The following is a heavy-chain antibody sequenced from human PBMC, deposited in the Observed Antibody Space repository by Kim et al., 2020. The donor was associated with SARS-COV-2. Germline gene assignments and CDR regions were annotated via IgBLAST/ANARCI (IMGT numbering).Heavy chain of an antibody. CDR3: ATNVRSYYYYGMDV. V-gene: IGHV5-10-1*01. CDR1: GYSFTSYW. CDR2: IDPSDSYT. J-gene: IGHJ6*02. Sequence: GESLKISCKGSGYSFTSYWISWVRQMPGKGLEWMGRIDPSDSYTNYSPSFQGHVTISADKSISTAYLQWSSLKASDTAMYYCATNVRSYYYYGMDVWGQGTTVTVSS. D-gene: IGHD6-6*01.